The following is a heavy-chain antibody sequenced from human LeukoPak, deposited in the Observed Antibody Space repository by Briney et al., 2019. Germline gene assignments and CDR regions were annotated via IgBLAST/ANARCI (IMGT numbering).Heavy chain of an antibody. Sequence: SETLSLTCTVSGGSISSYYSSWIRQPPGKGLEWIGYIYYSGSTNYNPSLKSRVTISVDTSKNQFSLKLSSVTAADTAVYYCAGRYYYGSGSPDYWGQGTLVTASS. CDR1: GGSISSYY. D-gene: IGHD3-10*01. V-gene: IGHV4-59*08. CDR2: IYYSGST. J-gene: IGHJ4*02. CDR3: AGRYYYGSGSPDY.